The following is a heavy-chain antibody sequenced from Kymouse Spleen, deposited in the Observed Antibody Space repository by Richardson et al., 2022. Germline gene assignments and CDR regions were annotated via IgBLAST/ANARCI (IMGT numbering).Heavy chain of an antibody. CDR1: GGSFSGYY. J-gene: IGHJ6*02. CDR3: ASYYYDFWSGTYYGMDV. Sequence: QVQLQQWGAGLLKPSETLSLTCAVYGGSFSGYYWSWIRQPPGKGLEWIGEINHSGSTNYNPSLKSRVTISVDTSKNQFSLKLSSVTAADTAVYYCASYYYDFWSGTYYGMDVWGQGTTVTVSS. V-gene: IGHV4-34*01. D-gene: IGHD3-3*01. CDR2: INHSGST.